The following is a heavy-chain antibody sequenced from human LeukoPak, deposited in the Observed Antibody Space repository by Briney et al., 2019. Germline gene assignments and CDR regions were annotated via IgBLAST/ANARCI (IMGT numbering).Heavy chain of an antibody. CDR3: ARESGYGDAFDI. Sequence: SVKVSCKASGFTFSNSAIQWVRQAPGQGLEWMGGIIPIFGTANYAQKFQGRVTITADKSTSTAYMELSSLRSEDTAVYYCARESGYGDAFDIWGQGTMVTVSS. J-gene: IGHJ3*02. CDR1: GFTFSNSA. CDR2: IIPIFGTA. D-gene: IGHD3-10*01. V-gene: IGHV1-69*06.